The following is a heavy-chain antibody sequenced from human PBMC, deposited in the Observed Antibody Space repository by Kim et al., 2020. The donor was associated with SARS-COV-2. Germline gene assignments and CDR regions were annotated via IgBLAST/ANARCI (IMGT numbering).Heavy chain of an antibody. D-gene: IGHD3-10*01. CDR3: ARHPRATMVRGGYFDY. Sequence: PKRRVTLSVDTSKTQFSLKLGSVTAADTAVYYCARHPRATMVRGGYFDYWGQGTLVTVSS. J-gene: IGHJ4*02. V-gene: IGHV4-39*01.